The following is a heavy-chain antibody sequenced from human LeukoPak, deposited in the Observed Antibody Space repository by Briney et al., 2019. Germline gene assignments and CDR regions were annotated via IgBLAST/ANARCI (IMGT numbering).Heavy chain of an antibody. Sequence: PGGSLRLSCAASGFTFSTYAMSWVRQAPGEGLEWVSAISGSDDNTYYADSVKGRFTISRDNSKNTLYLQMNSLRAEDTAVYYCARDPTPHIYSGYETFDYWGQGTLVTVSS. CDR2: ISGSDDNT. V-gene: IGHV3-23*01. CDR3: ARDPTPHIYSGYETFDY. CDR1: GFTFSTYA. D-gene: IGHD5-12*01. J-gene: IGHJ4*02.